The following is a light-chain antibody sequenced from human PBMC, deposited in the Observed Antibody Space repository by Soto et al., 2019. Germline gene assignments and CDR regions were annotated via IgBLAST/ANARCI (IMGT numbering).Light chain of an antibody. V-gene: IGKV3-11*01. Sequence: EIVLTQSPATLSLSPGGRATLSCRASQSVSSYLAWYQQKPGQAPRLLIYDASNRATGIPARFSGSGSGTDFTLTISSLEPEDFAVYYCQQRSNWPPTFGQVTKLEIK. CDR2: DAS. CDR1: QSVSSY. J-gene: IGKJ2*01. CDR3: QQRSNWPPT.